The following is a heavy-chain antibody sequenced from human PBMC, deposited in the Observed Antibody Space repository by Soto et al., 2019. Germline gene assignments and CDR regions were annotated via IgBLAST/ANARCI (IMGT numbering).Heavy chain of an antibody. CDR3: ARLYVGMATISWFDP. Sequence: SETLSLTCTVSGGSISSSSYYWGWIRQPPGKGLEWIGSIYYSGSTYYNPSLKSRVTISVDTSKNQFSLKLSSVTAADTAVYYCARLYVGMATISWFDPWGQGTLVTVSS. J-gene: IGHJ5*02. CDR2: IYYSGST. D-gene: IGHD5-12*01. CDR1: GGSISSSSYY. V-gene: IGHV4-39*01.